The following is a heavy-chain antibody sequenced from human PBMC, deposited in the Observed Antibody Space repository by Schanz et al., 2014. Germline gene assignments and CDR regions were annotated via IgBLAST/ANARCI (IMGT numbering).Heavy chain of an antibody. D-gene: IGHD3-10*01. CDR3: ARDMVENWFDS. CDR2: ISAYTNNT. V-gene: IGHV1-18*01. Sequence: VQLEQSGAEVKKPGSSVKVSCKASGGTFSSFGINWVRQAPGQGLEWMGWISAYTNNTNYAQKVQGRVTMTTDTSTGTAYMELRSLRSDDTAVYYCARDMVENWFDSWGQGTLVTVSS. J-gene: IGHJ5*01. CDR1: GGTFSSFG.